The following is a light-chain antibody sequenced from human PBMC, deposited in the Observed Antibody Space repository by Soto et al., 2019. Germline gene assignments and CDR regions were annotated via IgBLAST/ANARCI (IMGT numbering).Light chain of an antibody. CDR1: SSSIGAGYD. J-gene: IGLJ1*01. V-gene: IGLV1-40*01. CDR2: GNN. CDR3: CSLTTSHTYV. Sequence: QLVLTQPPSVSGAPGQRVTISCTGSSSSIGAGYDVHWYHQLPGAAPKLLVSGNNNRPSGVPDRFSASKSGTSASLTISGLQADDEADYYCCSLTTSHTYVFGSGTKLTVL.